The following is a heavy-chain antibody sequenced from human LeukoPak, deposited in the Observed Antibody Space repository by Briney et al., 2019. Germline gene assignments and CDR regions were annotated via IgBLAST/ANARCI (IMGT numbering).Heavy chain of an antibody. V-gene: IGHV1-18*01. CDR2: ISAYNGNT. J-gene: IGHJ4*02. Sequence: GASVTVSCKASGYTFTSYGISWVRQAPGQGLEWMGWISAYNGNTNYAQKLQGRVTMTTDTSTSTAYMELRSLRSDDTAVYYCARVYYDILTGYLYYFDYWGQGTLVTVSS. CDR3: ARVYYDILTGYLYYFDY. CDR1: GYTFTSYG. D-gene: IGHD3-9*01.